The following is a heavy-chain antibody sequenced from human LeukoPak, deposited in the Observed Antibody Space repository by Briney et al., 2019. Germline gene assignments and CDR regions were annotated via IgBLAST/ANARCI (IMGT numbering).Heavy chain of an antibody. CDR2: ISGSGGST. CDR3: AKDSNYDSSGYQFDY. CDR1: GFTFSSYA. Sequence: GGSLRLSCAASGFTFSSYAMSWVRQAPGKGLEWVSAISGSGGSTYYADSVKGRFTISRDNSKNTLYLQMNSLRAENTAVYYCAKDSNYDSSGYQFDYWGQGTLVTVSS. D-gene: IGHD3-22*01. V-gene: IGHV3-23*01. J-gene: IGHJ4*02.